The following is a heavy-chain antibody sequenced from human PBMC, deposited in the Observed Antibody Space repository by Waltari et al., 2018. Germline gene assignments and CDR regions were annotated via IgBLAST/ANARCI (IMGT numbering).Heavy chain of an antibody. CDR1: GGAIRSGGYY. V-gene: IGHV4-31*03. D-gene: IGHD3-10*01. CDR3: ATNHYGTGKGWFDP. J-gene: IGHJ5*02. Sequence: QVQLQESGPGLVTASETLSLTCTVSGGAIRSGGYYWSWLRQHPGKGQERIGYIYYTGRTDYNPSLKSRVSISVETSKNQFSLKLSSVTAADTAVYYCATNHYGTGKGWFDPWGQGTPVTVSS. CDR2: IYYTGRT.